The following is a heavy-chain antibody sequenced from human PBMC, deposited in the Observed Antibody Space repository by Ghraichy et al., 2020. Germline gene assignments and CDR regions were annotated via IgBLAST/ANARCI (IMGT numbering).Heavy chain of an antibody. Sequence: GGSLRLSCAASGFTFSSYWMSWVRQAPGKGLEWVANIKQDGSKKNYVDSVKGRFTISRDNAKNSLYLQMNSLRAEDTAVYYCANLRFLEWYQDYWGQGVLVTVSS. D-gene: IGHD3-3*01. CDR2: IKQDGSKK. CDR3: ANLRFLEWYQDY. J-gene: IGHJ4*02. V-gene: IGHV3-7*01. CDR1: GFTFSSYW.